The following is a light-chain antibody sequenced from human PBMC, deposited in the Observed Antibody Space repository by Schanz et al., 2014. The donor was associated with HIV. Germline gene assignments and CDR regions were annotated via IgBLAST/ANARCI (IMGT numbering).Light chain of an antibody. Sequence: QSALTQFASVSGSPGQSITISCTGSSSDVGNYNIVSWYQQYPCKVPKLMIYEVNKRPSGVPSRFSGSKSGNTASLTISGLQAEDEADYYCSSYTSSSTWVFGGGTKLTVL. CDR3: SSYTSSSTWV. J-gene: IGLJ3*02. V-gene: IGLV2-14*02. CDR1: SSDVGNYNI. CDR2: EVN.